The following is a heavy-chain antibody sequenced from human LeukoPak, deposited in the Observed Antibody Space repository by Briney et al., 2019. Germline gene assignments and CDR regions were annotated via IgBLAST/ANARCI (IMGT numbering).Heavy chain of an antibody. J-gene: IGHJ4*02. CDR2: INPNSGGT. CDR1: GYTFTGYY. Sequence: ASVKVSCKASGYTFTGYYMHWVRQAPGQGLEWMGWINPNSGGTNYAQKFQGRVTMTTDTSTSTAYMELRSLRSDDTAVYYCARVEAASCEYWGQGTLVTVSS. V-gene: IGHV1-2*02. CDR3: ARVEAASCEY. D-gene: IGHD6-13*01.